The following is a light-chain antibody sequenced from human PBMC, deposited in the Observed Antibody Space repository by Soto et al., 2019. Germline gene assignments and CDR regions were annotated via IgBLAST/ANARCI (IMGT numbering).Light chain of an antibody. CDR2: AAS. CDR3: QQLNSYLIT. CDR1: QGISSY. V-gene: IGKV1-9*01. J-gene: IGKJ5*01. Sequence: DIQLTQSPSFLSASVGDRVTITCRASQGISSYLAWYQQKPGKAPKLLIYAASTLQSGVPSRFSGSGSGTECTLTISSRQPEDFATYYCQQLNSYLITFGQGTRLEIK.